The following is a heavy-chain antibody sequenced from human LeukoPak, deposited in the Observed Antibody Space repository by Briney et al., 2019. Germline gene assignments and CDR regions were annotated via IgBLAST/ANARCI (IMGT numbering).Heavy chain of an antibody. J-gene: IGHJ5*02. Sequence: GGSLRLSCAASGFTFSSYAMSWVRQAPGKGLEWVSAISGSGGSTYYADSVKGRFTISRDNSKNTLYLQMNSLRAEDTAVYYCAKEYYYDSSGYYPGWFDPWGQGTLVTVSS. V-gene: IGHV3-23*01. CDR2: ISGSGGST. CDR3: AKEYYYDSSGYYPGWFDP. D-gene: IGHD3-22*01. CDR1: GFTFSSYA.